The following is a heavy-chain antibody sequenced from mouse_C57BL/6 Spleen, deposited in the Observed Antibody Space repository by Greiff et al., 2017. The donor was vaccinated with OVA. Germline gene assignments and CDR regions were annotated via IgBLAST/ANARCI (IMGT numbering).Heavy chain of an antibody. Sequence: EVQRVESEGGLVPPGSSMTLSCTASGFSFSDYYMAWFRQVPAKCLDWVANINYDGSSTYYLDSLTSRFIISRDNAKNILYLQMSSLKSEDTATYYCARDATRYFDYWGQGTTLTVSS. D-gene: IGHD6-1*01. CDR1: GFSFSDYY. CDR2: INYDGSST. J-gene: IGHJ2*01. CDR3: ARDATRYFDY. V-gene: IGHV5-16*01.